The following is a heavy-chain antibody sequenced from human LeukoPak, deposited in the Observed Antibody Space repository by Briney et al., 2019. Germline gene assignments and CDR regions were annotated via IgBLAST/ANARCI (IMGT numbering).Heavy chain of an antibody. J-gene: IGHJ6*03. CDR3: ARELGEEYSAFDYYYYMDV. CDR1: GYSISSGYY. D-gene: IGHD6-6*01. CDR2: IYHSGST. Sequence: SETLSLTCTVSGYSISSGYYWGWIRQPPGKGLEWIGSIYHSGSTYYNPSLKSRVTISVDTSKNQFSLKLSSVTAADTAVYYCARELGEEYSAFDYYYYMDVWGKGTTVTVSS. V-gene: IGHV4-38-2*02.